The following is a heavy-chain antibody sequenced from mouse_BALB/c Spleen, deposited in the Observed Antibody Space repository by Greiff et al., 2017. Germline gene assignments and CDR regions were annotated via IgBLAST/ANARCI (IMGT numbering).Heavy chain of an antibody. D-gene: IGHD1-3*01. V-gene: IGHV1-4*01. J-gene: IGHJ3*01. CDR1: GYTFTSYT. CDR2: INPSSGYT. CDR3: ARWGSLRLGFAY. Sequence: QVQLKESGAELARPGASVKMSCKASGYTFTSYTMHWVKQRPGQGLEWIGYINPSSGYTNYNQKFKDKATLTADKSSSTAYMQLSSLTSEDSAVYYCARWGSLRLGFAYWGQGTLVTVSA.